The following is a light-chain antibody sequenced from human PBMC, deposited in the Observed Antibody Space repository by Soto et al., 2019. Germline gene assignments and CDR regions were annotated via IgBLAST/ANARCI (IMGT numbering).Light chain of an antibody. Sequence: IQVTQSPSALSASVADGVTITCRASQSIRRSLNWYQQKPGKAPKLLIYAASTLQSGVPSRFSGSGSGTEFTLTISSLQPEDFATYYCQQLNSYPLTFGGGTKVDIK. V-gene: IGKV1-9*01. CDR1: QSIRRS. CDR2: AAS. CDR3: QQLNSYPLT. J-gene: IGKJ4*01.